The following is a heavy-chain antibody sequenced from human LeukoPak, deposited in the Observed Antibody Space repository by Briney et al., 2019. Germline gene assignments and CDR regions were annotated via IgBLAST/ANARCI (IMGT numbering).Heavy chain of an antibody. CDR1: GRSISSGSYV. Sequence: PSETLSLTWTVSGRSISSGSYVWAWIRQPPGMGLEWIGNINSRGSIRYNPSLKSRVTISVDPSNNQFSLKLSSVTAADAALYYCARQIAVAGEWAFDIWGQGTMVTVSS. J-gene: IGHJ3*02. CDR2: INSRGSI. V-gene: IGHV4-39*01. D-gene: IGHD6-19*01. CDR3: ARQIAVAGEWAFDI.